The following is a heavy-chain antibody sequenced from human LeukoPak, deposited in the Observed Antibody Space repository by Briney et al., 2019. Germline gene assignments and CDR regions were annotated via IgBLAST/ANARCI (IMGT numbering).Heavy chain of an antibody. J-gene: IGHJ4*02. CDR1: GFTFDDYA. Sequence: GGSLRLSCAASGFTFDDYAMHWVRQAPGRGLEWVSLISWDGGSTYYADSVKGRFTISRDNSKNSLYLQMNSLRAEDTALYYCAKDQQYSGSSLDYWGQGTLVTVSS. V-gene: IGHV3-43D*03. CDR3: AKDQQYSGSSLDY. CDR2: ISWDGGST. D-gene: IGHD1-26*01.